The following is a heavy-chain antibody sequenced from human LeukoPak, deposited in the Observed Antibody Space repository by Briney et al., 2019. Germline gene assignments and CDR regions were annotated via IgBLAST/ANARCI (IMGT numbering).Heavy chain of an antibody. CDR1: GFTFSSYA. V-gene: IGHV3-30-3*01. J-gene: IGHJ4*02. Sequence: PGRSLRLSCAASGFTFSSYAMHWVRQAPGKGLEWVAVISYDGSNKYYADSVKGRFTISRDNAKNSLYLQMNSLRAEDTAVYYCARDGAWNSGSYDYWGQGTLVTVSS. CDR3: ARDGAWNSGSYDY. D-gene: IGHD3-10*01. CDR2: ISYDGSNK.